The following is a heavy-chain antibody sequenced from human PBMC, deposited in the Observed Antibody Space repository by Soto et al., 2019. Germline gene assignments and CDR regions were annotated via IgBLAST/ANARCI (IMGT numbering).Heavy chain of an antibody. CDR3: AKEPHYDFWSGYIWFDP. J-gene: IGHJ5*02. Sequence: GGSLRLSCAASGFTFSSYAMSWVRQAPGKGLEWVSAISGSGGSTYYADSVKGRFTISRDNSKNTLYLQMNSLRAEDTAVYYCAKEPHYDFWSGYIWFDPWGQGTLVTVSS. V-gene: IGHV3-23*01. CDR1: GFTFSSYA. D-gene: IGHD3-3*01. CDR2: ISGSGGST.